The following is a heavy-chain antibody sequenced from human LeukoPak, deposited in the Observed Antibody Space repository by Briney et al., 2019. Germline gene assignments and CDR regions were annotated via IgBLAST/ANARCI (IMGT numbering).Heavy chain of an antibody. CDR2: ISAYNGNT. D-gene: IGHD6-13*01. J-gene: IGHJ4*02. CDR1: GYTFSVYF. Sequence: GASVKVSCKASGYTFSVYFINWVRQAPGQGLEWMGWISAYNGNTNYAQKLQGRVTMTTDTSTSTAYMELRSLRSDDTAVYYCARVILAAAGISGVGYWGQGTLVTVSS. V-gene: IGHV1-18*04. CDR3: ARVILAAAGISGVGY.